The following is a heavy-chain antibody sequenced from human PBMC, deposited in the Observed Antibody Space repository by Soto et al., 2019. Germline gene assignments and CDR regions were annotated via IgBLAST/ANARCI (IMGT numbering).Heavy chain of an antibody. CDR1: GGSISGSPYY. Sequence: PSETLSLTCSVSGGSISGSPYYWGWTRQPPGKGLEWIASIYDGGNSHYHPSLKSRVTISVDTSKNQFSLKLSSVTAADTAVYYCARLYGSGSYIWGQGTLVTVSS. CDR2: IYDGGNS. J-gene: IGHJ4*02. CDR3: ARLYGSGSYI. V-gene: IGHV4-39*01. D-gene: IGHD3-10*01.